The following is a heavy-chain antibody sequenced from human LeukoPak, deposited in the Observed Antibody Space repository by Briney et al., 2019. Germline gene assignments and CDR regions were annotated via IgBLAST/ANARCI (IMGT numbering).Heavy chain of an antibody. CDR3: ARVEAAAGVVDY. D-gene: IGHD6-13*01. CDR1: GGSFSGYY. V-gene: IGHV4-34*01. Sequence: SETLSLTCAVYGGSFSGYYWSWIRQPPGKGLEWIGEINHSGSTNYNPSLKSRVTISVDTSKNQFSLELSSVTAADTAVYYCARVEAAAGVVDYWGQGTLVTVSS. J-gene: IGHJ4*02. CDR2: INHSGST.